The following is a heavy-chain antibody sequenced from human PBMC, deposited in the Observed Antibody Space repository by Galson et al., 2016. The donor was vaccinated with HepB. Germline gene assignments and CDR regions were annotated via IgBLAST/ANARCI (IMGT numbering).Heavy chain of an antibody. CDR2: ISNDGNNK. V-gene: IGHV3-30-3*01. CDR3: ARAPQAAISYFFGLDV. D-gene: IGHD2/OR15-2a*01. CDR1: GFTFTTYA. Sequence: SLRLSCAASGFTFTTYAMHWVRQAPGKGLEWLAVISNDGNNKLYTDSVKGRFTISRDNSKNTVPLQMNSLTREDTAVYYCARAPQAAISYFFGLDVWGQGTTVTVSS. J-gene: IGHJ6*02.